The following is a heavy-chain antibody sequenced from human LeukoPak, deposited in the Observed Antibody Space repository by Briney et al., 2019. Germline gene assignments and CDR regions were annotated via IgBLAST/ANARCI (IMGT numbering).Heavy chain of an antibody. J-gene: IGHJ3*02. CDR1: GGTFSSYA. V-gene: IGHV1-69*13. CDR3: ARIVGATNPLVPFDI. CDR2: FIPIFGTA. Sequence: SVKVSCKASGGTFSSYAISWVRQAPGQGLEWMGGFIPIFGTANYAQKFPGRVTLTADESTSTASLELSTLRSEDTAVYYCARIVGATNPLVPFDIWGQGTMVTVSS. D-gene: IGHD1-26*01.